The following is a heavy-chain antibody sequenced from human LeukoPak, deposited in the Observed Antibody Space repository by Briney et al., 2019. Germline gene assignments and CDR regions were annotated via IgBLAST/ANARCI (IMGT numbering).Heavy chain of an antibody. CDR1: GGSISNYY. J-gene: IGHJ3*01. D-gene: IGHD4-17*01. CDR2: IYYSGST. CDR3: ARSYGDYITGAYAFDV. V-gene: IGHV4-59*08. Sequence: SETLSLTCTVSGGSISNYYWSWIRQPPEKGLEWIGYIYYSGSTNYNPSLNSRLTISVDTSKNQFSLKLSSVTAADTAVYYCARSYGDYITGAYAFDVWGQGTMVTVSS.